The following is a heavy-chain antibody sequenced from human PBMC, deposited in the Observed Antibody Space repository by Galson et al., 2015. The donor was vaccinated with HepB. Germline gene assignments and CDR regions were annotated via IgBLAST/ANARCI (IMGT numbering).Heavy chain of an antibody. V-gene: IGHV1-18*01. Sequence: SVKVSCKASGYTFTSYGISWVRQAPGQGLEWMGWISAYNGNTNYAQKLQGRVTTTTDTSTSTAYMELRSLRSDDTAVYYCAICLYPWIQLWSYWGQGTLVTVSS. CDR3: AICLYPWIQLWSY. J-gene: IGHJ4*02. D-gene: IGHD5-18*01. CDR1: GYTFTSYG. CDR2: ISAYNGNT.